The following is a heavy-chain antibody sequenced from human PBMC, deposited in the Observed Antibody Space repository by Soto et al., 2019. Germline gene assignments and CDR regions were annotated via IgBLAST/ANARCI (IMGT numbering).Heavy chain of an antibody. CDR2: ISSSGSTI. CDR3: ARDDGLGLAPYYGMDV. D-gene: IGHD3-10*01. Sequence: GGSLRLSCAASGFTFSSYEMNWVRQAPGKGLEWVSYISSSGSTIFYADSVKGRFTISRDNAKNSLYLQMNSLRAEDTAVYYCARDDGLGLAPYYGMDVCGQGPTVTVYS. V-gene: IGHV3-48*03. J-gene: IGHJ6*02. CDR1: GFTFSSYE.